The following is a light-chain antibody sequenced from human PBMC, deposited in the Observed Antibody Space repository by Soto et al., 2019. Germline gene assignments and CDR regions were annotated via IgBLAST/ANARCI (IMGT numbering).Light chain of an antibody. Sequence: IVLTQSPATLSLSPGERATLSCRASQSINTYLAWYQQKPGQAPRLLIYDGSNRATGIPARFSGSGSGTDFTLTISSLEPEDFAVYYCQQRIDWPLTFGGGTKVEIK. V-gene: IGKV3-11*01. CDR1: QSINTY. J-gene: IGKJ4*01. CDR3: QQRIDWPLT. CDR2: DGS.